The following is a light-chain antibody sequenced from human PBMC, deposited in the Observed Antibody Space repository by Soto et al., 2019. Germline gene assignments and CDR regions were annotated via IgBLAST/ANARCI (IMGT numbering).Light chain of an antibody. V-gene: IGLV2-14*03. CDR3: SSYTTSTTVV. CDR2: EVS. Sequence: QSELTQPASVVESPGQLITFSCTGTSSDVGGYNFVSWYKQHPGKAPKLVIYEVSSRPSGVSNRFSGSKSGNTASLTISGLQPEDEADYYCSSYTTSTTVVFGTGTKV. CDR1: SSDVGGYNF. J-gene: IGLJ1*01.